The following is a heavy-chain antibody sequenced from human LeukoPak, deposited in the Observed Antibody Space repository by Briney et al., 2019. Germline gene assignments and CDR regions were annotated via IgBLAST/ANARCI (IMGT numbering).Heavy chain of an antibody. D-gene: IGHD2-2*01. V-gene: IGHV3-30*03. Sequence: PGGSLRLSCAASGFTFSSYGMHWVRQAPGKGLEWVAVISYDGSNKYYADSVKGRFTISRDNSKNTLYLQMNSLRAEDTAVYYCARAAGSYPNRFDPWGQGTLVTVSS. CDR1: GFTFSSYG. J-gene: IGHJ5*02. CDR2: ISYDGSNK. CDR3: ARAAGSYPNRFDP.